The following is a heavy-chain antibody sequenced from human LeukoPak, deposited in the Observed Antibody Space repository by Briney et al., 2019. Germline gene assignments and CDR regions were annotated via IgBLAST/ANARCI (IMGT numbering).Heavy chain of an antibody. Sequence: SETLFLTCTVSGDSISSYYWSWIRQPAGKGLEWIGRIYTTGSTNYNPSLKSRVTMSVDTSKNHFSLKLSSVTAADTAVYYCARGIAAAAKQGGFDFWGQGTLVTVSS. CDR2: IYTTGST. V-gene: IGHV4-4*07. J-gene: IGHJ4*02. CDR3: ARGIAAAAKQGGFDF. CDR1: GDSISSYY. D-gene: IGHD6-13*01.